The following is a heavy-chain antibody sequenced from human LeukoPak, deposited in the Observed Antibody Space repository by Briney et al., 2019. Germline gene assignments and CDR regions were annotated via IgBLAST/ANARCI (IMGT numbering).Heavy chain of an antibody. CDR1: GGTFSSYA. V-gene: IGHV1-69*01. CDR3: ARGALYDSSGYYYVY. CDR2: IIPIFGTA. D-gene: IGHD3-22*01. J-gene: IGHJ4*02. Sequence: SVRVSCKASGGTFSSYAISWVRQAPGQGLEWMGGIIPIFGTANYAQKFQGRVTITADESTSTAYMELSSLRPEDTAVYYCARGALYDSSGYYYVYWGQGTLVTVSS.